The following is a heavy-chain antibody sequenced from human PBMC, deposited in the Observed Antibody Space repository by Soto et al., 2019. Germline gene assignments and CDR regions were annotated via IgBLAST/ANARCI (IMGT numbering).Heavy chain of an antibody. CDR3: ARGDRDVDY. CDR1: GFSLRSFG. V-gene: IGHV3-30*03. Sequence: QVQLVESGGGVVQPGMSLRLSCVASGFSLRSFGVHWVRQAPGKGLDWVAFISFHEIDKYYADSVKGRFTISKDNSKNTLYLEMNSLRPEDTAVYYCARGDRDVDYWGRGTLLTVSS. CDR2: ISFHEIDK. J-gene: IGHJ4*02.